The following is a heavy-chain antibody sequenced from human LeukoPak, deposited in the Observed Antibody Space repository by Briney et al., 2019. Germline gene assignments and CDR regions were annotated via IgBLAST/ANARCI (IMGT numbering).Heavy chain of an antibody. J-gene: IGHJ4*02. CDR2: IYYSGST. D-gene: IGHD1-14*01. Sequence: SETLSLTCTVSGGSISSYYWSWIRQPPGKGLEWIGYIYYSGSTNYNPSLKSRVSISVDTSKNQFSLKLSSVTAADTAVYYCARNRAPYYFDYWGQGTLVTVSS. CDR3: ARNRAPYYFDY. V-gene: IGHV4-59*08. CDR1: GGSISSYY.